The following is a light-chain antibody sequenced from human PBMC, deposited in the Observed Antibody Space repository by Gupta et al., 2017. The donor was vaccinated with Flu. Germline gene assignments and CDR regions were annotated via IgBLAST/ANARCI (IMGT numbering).Light chain of an antibody. CDR3: QKQYSSYPVT. CDR2: AAS. V-gene: IGKV1-27*01. J-gene: IGKJ1*01. CDR1: QGISNY. Sequence: IPITQSPSSLSASIGDRVTITCRASQGISNYLAWYQQKPGTAPKLLIYAASTLQQGVASRCSGSGGGRDYSLTISSRQQEDDSAYYCQKQYSSYPVTFGQGTKVEIK.